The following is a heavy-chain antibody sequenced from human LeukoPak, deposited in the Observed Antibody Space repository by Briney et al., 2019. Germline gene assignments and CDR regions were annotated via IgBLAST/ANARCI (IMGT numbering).Heavy chain of an antibody. CDR1: GFTFSSYE. V-gene: IGHV3-48*03. Sequence: GGSLRLSCAASGFTFSSYEMNWVRQAPGKGLEWVSYISSSGSTIYYADSVKGRFTISRGNAKNSLYLQMNSLRAEDTAVYYCARAVEIVGATTYEYYYYYYYMDVWGKGTTVTVSS. CDR2: ISSSGSTI. CDR3: ARAVEIVGATTYEYYYYYYYMDV. D-gene: IGHD1-26*01. J-gene: IGHJ6*03.